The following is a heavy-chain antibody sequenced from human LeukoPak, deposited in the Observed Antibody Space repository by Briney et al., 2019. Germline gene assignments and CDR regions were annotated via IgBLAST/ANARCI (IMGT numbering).Heavy chain of an antibody. CDR3: ASTLGYCSGGGCYRYWYFDL. CDR2: INHSGST. V-gene: IGHV4-34*01. CDR1: GGSFSGYY. D-gene: IGHD2-15*01. J-gene: IGHJ2*01. Sequence: MTSETLSLTCAVYGGSFSGYYWSWIRQPPGKGLEWIGEINHSGSTNYNPSLKSRVTISVDTSKNQFSLKLSSVTAADTAVYYCASTLGYCSGGGCYRYWYFDLWGRGTLVTVSS.